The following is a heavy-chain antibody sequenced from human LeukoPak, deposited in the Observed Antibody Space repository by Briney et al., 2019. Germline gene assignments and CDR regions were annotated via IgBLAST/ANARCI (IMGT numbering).Heavy chain of an antibody. CDR1: GFTFSGYG. D-gene: IGHD2-2*01. CDR2: TWYDGTNK. V-gene: IGHV3-33*01. Sequence: GGSLRLSCAASGFTFSGYGMHWVRQAPGKGLEWVAITWYDGTNKYYADSVKGRFTISRDNSQNTLYLQMNSLRAEDTAVYYCARDARYCSSTSCSILDFWGPGTLVTVSS. J-gene: IGHJ4*02. CDR3: ARDARYCSSTSCSILDF.